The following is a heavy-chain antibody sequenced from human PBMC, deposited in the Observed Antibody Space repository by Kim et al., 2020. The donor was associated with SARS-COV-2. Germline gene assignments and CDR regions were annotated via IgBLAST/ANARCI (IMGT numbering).Heavy chain of an antibody. J-gene: IGHJ4*02. Sequence: SVKVSCKASGGTFSSYAISWVRQAPGQGLEWMGGIIPIFGTANYAQKFQGRVTITADESTSTAYMELSSLRSEDTAVYYCARLQECSGGSCYSDYWGQGTLVTVSS. D-gene: IGHD2-15*01. CDR3: ARLQECSGGSCYSDY. V-gene: IGHV1-69*13. CDR2: IIPIFGTA. CDR1: GGTFSSYA.